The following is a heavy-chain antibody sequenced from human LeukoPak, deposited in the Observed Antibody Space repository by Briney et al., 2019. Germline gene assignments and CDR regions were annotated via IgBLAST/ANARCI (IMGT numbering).Heavy chain of an antibody. CDR1: GFTFSSYG. J-gene: IGHJ4*02. D-gene: IGHD2-21*01. CDR3: AREGVIGKEGY. CDR2: IWYGGSNK. Sequence: GGSLRLSCAASGFTFSSYGMHWVRQAPGKGLEWVAVIWYGGSNKYYADSVKGRFTISRDNSKYKLYLQMNSLRAEDTAVYYCAREGVIGKEGYWGQGSLVTVSS. V-gene: IGHV3-33*01.